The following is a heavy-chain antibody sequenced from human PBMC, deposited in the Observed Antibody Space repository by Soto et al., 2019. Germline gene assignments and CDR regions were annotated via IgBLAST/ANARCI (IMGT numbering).Heavy chain of an antibody. J-gene: IGHJ4*02. CDR3: ARDPSGSPSPDDY. D-gene: IGHD3-10*01. CDR2: IIPILGIA. CDR1: GGTFSSYT. Sequence: SVKVSCKASGGTFSSYTISWVRQAPGQGLEWMGRIIPILGIANYAQKFQGRVTITADKSTSTAYMELSSLRSEDTAVYYCARDPSGSPSPDDYWGQGTLVTVSS. V-gene: IGHV1-69*04.